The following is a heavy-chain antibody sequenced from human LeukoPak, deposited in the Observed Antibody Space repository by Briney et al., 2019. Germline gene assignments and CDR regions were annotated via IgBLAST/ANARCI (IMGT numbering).Heavy chain of an antibody. Sequence: SETLSLTCTVSGGSISNYYWSWIRQPPGKGLEWIGYIYYSGSTNYNPSLKSRVTISVDTSKNQFSLKLSSVTAADTAVYYCARSPGGSRSYWGQGTLVTVSS. CDR2: IYYSGST. CDR3: ARSPGGSRSY. V-gene: IGHV4-59*01. CDR1: GGSISNYY. J-gene: IGHJ4*02. D-gene: IGHD3-10*01.